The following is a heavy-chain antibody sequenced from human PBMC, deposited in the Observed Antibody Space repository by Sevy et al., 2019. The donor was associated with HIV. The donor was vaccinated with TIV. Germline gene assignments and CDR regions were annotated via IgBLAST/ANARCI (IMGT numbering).Heavy chain of an antibody. D-gene: IGHD2-2*01. CDR2: IYYSGST. CDR1: GGSISSSSYY. Sequence: SETLTLTCTVSGGSISSSSYYWGWIRQPPGKGLEWIGSIYYSGSTYYHPSLKSRVTISVDTSKNQFSLKLSSVTAADTAVYYCASMVVVVPAAGRYYYYGMDVWGQGTTVTVSS. CDR3: ASMVVVVPAAGRYYYYGMDV. J-gene: IGHJ6*02. V-gene: IGHV4-39*01.